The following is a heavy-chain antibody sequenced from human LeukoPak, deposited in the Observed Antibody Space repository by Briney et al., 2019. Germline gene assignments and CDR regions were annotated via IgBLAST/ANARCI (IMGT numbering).Heavy chain of an antibody. Sequence: PGGSLRLSCAASGFTFSNYAMSWVRQAPGKGLEWVAFIRHDGSIKNYADSVKGRSTISRDNSKNTLYLQMNSLRAEDTAVYYCAKDSLADIDYWGQGTLVTVSS. CDR3: AKDSLADIDY. J-gene: IGHJ4*02. CDR1: GFTFSNYA. D-gene: IGHD3-16*01. V-gene: IGHV3-30*02. CDR2: IRHDGSIK.